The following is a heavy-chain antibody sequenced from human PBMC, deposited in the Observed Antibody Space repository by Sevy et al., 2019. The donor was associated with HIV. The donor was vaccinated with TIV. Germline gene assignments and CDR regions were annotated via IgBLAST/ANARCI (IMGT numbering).Heavy chain of an antibody. Sequence: GGSLRLSCAASGFTFSSFFMHWVRRAPGKGLEWVATISYDGSNEHYADSVKGRFTISRDNSKNALYLQMNSLRAEDTAVYYCALERLSSNVAQYFQNWGQGTLVTVSS. CDR3: ALERLSSNVAQYFQN. CDR2: ISYDGSNE. J-gene: IGHJ1*01. D-gene: IGHD1-1*01. V-gene: IGHV3-30-3*01. CDR1: GFTFSSFF.